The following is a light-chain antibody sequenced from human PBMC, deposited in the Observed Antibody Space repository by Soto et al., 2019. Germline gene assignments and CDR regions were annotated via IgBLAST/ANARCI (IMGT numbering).Light chain of an antibody. J-gene: IGKJ5*01. V-gene: IGKV1-12*01. CDR1: QSISSW. Sequence: DIQMTQSPSSVSASVGDRVTITCRAGQSISSWLAWYQQKPGTVPKLLLYAASSLQSGVPSRFSGSGAGTEFTLTITSLQPEDFGTYYCQQGDSFPITFGQGTRLEIK. CDR3: QQGDSFPIT. CDR2: AAS.